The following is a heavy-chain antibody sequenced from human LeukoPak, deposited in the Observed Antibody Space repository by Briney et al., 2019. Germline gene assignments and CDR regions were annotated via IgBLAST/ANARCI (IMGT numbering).Heavy chain of an antibody. Sequence: ASVKVSCKASGYTFTSYYMHWVRQAPGQGLEWMGIINPSGGSTSYAQKFQGRVTMTRDTSTSTVYMELSSLRSDDTAVYYCATDAAGSGYYYYMDVWGKGTTVTISS. CDR3: ATDAAGSGYYYYMDV. CDR2: INPSGGST. CDR1: GYTFTSYY. V-gene: IGHV1-46*01. D-gene: IGHD2-15*01. J-gene: IGHJ6*03.